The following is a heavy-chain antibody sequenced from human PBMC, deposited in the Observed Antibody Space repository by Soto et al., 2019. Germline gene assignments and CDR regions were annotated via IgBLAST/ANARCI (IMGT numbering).Heavy chain of an antibody. CDR1: GYTFTGYY. Sequence: ASVKVSCKASGYTFTGYYMHWVRQAPGQGLEWMGRINPNLGIANYAQKFQGRVTITTDTSTSTAYMELSSLRSEDTAVYYCAREGGLLRFLEWFYNWFDPWGQGTLVTVSS. D-gene: IGHD3-3*01. CDR2: INPNLGIA. V-gene: IGHV1-2*02. CDR3: AREGGLLRFLEWFYNWFDP. J-gene: IGHJ5*02.